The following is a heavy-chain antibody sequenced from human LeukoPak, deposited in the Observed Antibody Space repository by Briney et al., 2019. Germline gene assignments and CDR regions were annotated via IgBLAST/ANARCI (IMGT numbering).Heavy chain of an antibody. V-gene: IGHV3-7*01. D-gene: IGHD1-26*01. CDR1: GFTFSNHW. Sequence: GGSLRLSCGASGFTFSNHWMGWVRQAPENGLEWVAIMNVDGSDKYHLDSVKGRFTISRDNAKNTLYLQMNSLRAEDTAVYYCARDRWELLNAFDIWGQGTMVTVSS. CDR3: ARDRWELLNAFDI. CDR2: MNVDGSDK. J-gene: IGHJ3*02.